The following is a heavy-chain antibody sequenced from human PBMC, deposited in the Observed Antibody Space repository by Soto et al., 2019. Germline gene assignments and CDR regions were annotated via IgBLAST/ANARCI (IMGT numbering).Heavy chain of an antibody. V-gene: IGHV4-59*08. CDR3: ARAEIWGSYRYSEPWFDP. D-gene: IGHD3-16*02. J-gene: IGHJ5*02. Sequence: PSETLSLTCTVSGGSISSYYWSWIRQPPGKGLEWIGYIYYSGSTNYNPSLKSRVTISVDTSKNQFSLKLSSVTAADTAVYYFARAEIWGSYRYSEPWFDPWGQGTLVTVSS. CDR1: GGSISSYY. CDR2: IYYSGST.